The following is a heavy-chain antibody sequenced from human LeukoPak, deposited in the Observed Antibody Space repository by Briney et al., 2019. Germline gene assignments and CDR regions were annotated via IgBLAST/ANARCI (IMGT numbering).Heavy chain of an antibody. CDR3: ARDWGRGLSRYYDSSGYSLRTIGY. D-gene: IGHD3-22*01. V-gene: IGHV3-21*01. J-gene: IGHJ4*02. CDR1: GFTFSSYS. CDR2: ISSSSSYI. Sequence: GGSLRLSCAASGFTFSSYSMNWVRQAPGKGLEWVSSISSSSSYIYYADSVKGRFTISRDNAKNSLYLQMNSLRAEDTAVYYCARDWGRGLSRYYDSSGYSLRTIGYWGQGTLVTVSS.